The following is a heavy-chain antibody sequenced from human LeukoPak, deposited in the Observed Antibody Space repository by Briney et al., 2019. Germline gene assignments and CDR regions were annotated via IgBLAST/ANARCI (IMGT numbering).Heavy chain of an antibody. D-gene: IGHD5-24*01. CDR2: ISSSSSYI. V-gene: IGHV3-21*01. CDR3: ARDHGDGHNWFDY. J-gene: IGHJ4*02. Sequence: GGSLRLSCAASGFTFSSYCMNWVRQAPGKGLEWVSSISSSSSYIYYADSVKGRFTISRDNAKNSLYLQMHSLRAEDTAVYYCARDHGDGHNWFDYWGRGTLVTVSS. CDR1: GFTFSSYC.